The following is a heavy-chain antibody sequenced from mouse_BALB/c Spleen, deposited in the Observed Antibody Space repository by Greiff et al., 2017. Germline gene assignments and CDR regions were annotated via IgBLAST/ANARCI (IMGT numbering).Heavy chain of an antibody. V-gene: IGHV14-3*02. CDR3: ARGYYGSRCAMDD. D-gene: IGHD1-1*01. CDR1: GFNFNDSY. Sequence: VQLQQSGAELVKPGASVKLSCTASGFNFNDSYMHWVKQRPGQGLEWIGRIDPANGNTKYDPKFQGKATITADTSSNTAYVQLSSLTSEDTAVYDCARGYYGSRCAMDDWGQGTSVTVSS. J-gene: IGHJ4*01. CDR2: IDPANGNT.